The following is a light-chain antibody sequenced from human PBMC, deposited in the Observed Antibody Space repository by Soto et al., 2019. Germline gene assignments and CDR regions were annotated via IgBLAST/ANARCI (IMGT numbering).Light chain of an antibody. CDR2: EVS. V-gene: IGLV2-8*01. CDR3: ISYAGSDNFV. J-gene: IGLJ1*01. CDR1: SRDVGGYNY. Sequence: QSVLTQPPSASGSPGQSVTISCTGTSRDVGGYNYVSWYQQHPGKAPQLMIYEVSKRPSGVPDRFSGSKSGNTASLTVSGLQADDEADYYCISYAGSDNFVFXTGTNVTVL.